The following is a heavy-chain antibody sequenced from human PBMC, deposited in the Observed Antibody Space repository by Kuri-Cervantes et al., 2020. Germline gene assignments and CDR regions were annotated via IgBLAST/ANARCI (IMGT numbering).Heavy chain of an antibody. J-gene: IGHJ4*02. V-gene: IGHV3-21*01. CDR1: GFTFSSYG. CDR3: AKDTYYHDSSGYYVFEY. CDR2: ISSSSSYI. Sequence: GGSLRLSCAASGFTFSSYGMHWVRQAPGKGLEWVSSISSSSSYIYYADSVKGRFTISRDNAKNSLYLQMNSLRAEDTAVYYCAKDTYYHDSSGYYVFEYWGQGTLVTVSS. D-gene: IGHD3-22*01.